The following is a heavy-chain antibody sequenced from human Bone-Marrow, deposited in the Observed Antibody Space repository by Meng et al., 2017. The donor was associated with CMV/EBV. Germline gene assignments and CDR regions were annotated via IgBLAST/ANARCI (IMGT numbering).Heavy chain of an antibody. J-gene: IGHJ4*02. CDR2: IQSDGSKE. V-gene: IGHV3-30*03. CDR3: ATDECTRPSCFGH. Sequence: CAASGFTFRHYGMHWVRQAPVKGLEWVAAIQSDGSKEYYADSLKGRFTISRDDSKNTLYLQMNSLGGEDTAVYHCATDECTRPSCFGHWGQGTLVTVSS. CDR1: GFTFRHYG. D-gene: IGHD2-2*01.